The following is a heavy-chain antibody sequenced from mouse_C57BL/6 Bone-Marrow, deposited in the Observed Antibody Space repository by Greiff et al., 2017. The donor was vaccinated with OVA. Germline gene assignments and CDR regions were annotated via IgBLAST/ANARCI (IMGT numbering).Heavy chain of an antibody. J-gene: IGHJ2*01. Sequence: QVQLQQPGAELVKPGASVKLSCKASGYTFTSYWMHWVKQRPGKGLEWIGMIHPNSGSTNYNEKFKSKATLTVDKSYSPAYMQLSRLTSEDSAVYYCARDDYDGYWGQGTTLTVSS. D-gene: IGHD2-4*01. V-gene: IGHV1-64*01. CDR2: IHPNSGST. CDR1: GYTFTSYW. CDR3: ARDDYDGY.